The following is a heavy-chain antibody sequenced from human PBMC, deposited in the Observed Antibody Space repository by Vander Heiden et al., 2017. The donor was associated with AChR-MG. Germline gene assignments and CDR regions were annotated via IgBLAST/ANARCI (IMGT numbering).Heavy chain of an antibody. CDR3: ARRGYYSEYDAFDI. Sequence: QVQLQESGPGLVKPSQLLSLTCTVSGGPISGVDYDWSWVRQPPGKGLEWIGYIYCSGSTYYNPSLKSRVTISVDTSKNQFSLKLSSVTAADTAVYYCARRGYYSEYDAFDIWGQGTMVTVSS. J-gene: IGHJ3*02. CDR1: GGPISGVDYD. D-gene: IGHD3-22*01. V-gene: IGHV4-30-4*01. CDR2: IYCSGST.